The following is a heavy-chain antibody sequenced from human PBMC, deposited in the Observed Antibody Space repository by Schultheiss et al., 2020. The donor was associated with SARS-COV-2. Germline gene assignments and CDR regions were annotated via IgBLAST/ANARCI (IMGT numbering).Heavy chain of an antibody. CDR2: IYTSGST. CDR1: GGSISSYY. D-gene: IGHD2-15*01. J-gene: IGHJ6*02. CDR3: ARALGSAYSYGMDV. V-gene: IGHV4-4*07. Sequence: SETLSLTCTVSGGSISSYYWSWIRQPPGKGLEWIGRIYTSGSTNYNPSLKSRVTMSVDTSKKQFSLKLSSVTAADTAIYYCARALGSAYSYGMDVWGQGTTVTVSS.